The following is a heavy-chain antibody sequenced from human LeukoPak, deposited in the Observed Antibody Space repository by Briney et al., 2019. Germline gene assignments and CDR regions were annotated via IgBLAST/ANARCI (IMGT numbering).Heavy chain of an antibody. Sequence: ASVKVSCKASGYTFTSYGISWVRQAPGQGLEWMGWISAYNGNTNYAQKFQGRVTMITDTSTGTVYMELRSLRSDDTAVYYCARAGSGNWFDPWGQGTLVTVSS. V-gene: IGHV1-18*01. CDR3: ARAGSGNWFDP. D-gene: IGHD6-19*01. CDR2: ISAYNGNT. CDR1: GYTFTSYG. J-gene: IGHJ5*02.